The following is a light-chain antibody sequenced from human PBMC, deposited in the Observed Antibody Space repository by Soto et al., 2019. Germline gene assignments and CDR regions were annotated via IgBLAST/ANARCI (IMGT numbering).Light chain of an antibody. CDR3: QQRSNWPG. CDR2: DAS. CDR1: QSVSSY. J-gene: IGKJ5*01. Sequence: EIVLTQSPATLSLSPGERATLSCRASQSVSSYLAWYQQKPGQAPRLLIYDASNRATGIPARFSGSGSGTDFTLTLSSLEPEDFEVYYCQQRSNWPGFGQGTRLEIK. V-gene: IGKV3-11*01.